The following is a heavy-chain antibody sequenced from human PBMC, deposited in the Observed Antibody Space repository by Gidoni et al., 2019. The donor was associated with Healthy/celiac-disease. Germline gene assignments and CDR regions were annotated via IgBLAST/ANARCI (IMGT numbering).Heavy chain of an antibody. CDR1: GGSVSSSNYH. J-gene: IGHJ4*02. V-gene: IGHV4-39*01. Sequence: QLQLQESGPGLVKPSETLSLTCTVAGGSVSSSNYHWVWIRQPPGKGLEWIGSIYYSGSTYYNPSLKSRVTNSVDTSKNQFSLKLTSVTAADTAVYYCARLDSGTYLGFFDYWGQGALVTVSS. D-gene: IGHD1-26*01. CDR2: IYYSGST. CDR3: ARLDSGTYLGFFDY.